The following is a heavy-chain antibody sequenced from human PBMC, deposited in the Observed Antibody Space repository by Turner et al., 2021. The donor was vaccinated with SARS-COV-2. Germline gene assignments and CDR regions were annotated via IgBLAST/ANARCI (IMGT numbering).Heavy chain of an antibody. V-gene: IGHV3-21*01. CDR2: ITSSDT. Sequence: EVQLMESGGGLVKPGWSLRLSCAASGFTFSSYSMNWVRQAPGKGLEWVSSITSSDTYYADSVKGRFTISRDNAKNSLYLQMNSLRAEDTAVYYCVRDKDSSDYYYWGQGTLVTVSS. D-gene: IGHD3-22*01. CDR3: VRDKDSSDYYY. CDR1: GFTFSSYS. J-gene: IGHJ4*02.